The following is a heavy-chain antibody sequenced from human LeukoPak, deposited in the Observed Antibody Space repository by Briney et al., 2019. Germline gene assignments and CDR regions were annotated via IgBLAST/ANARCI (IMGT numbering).Heavy chain of an antibody. CDR3: TKEVRFQIDY. Sequence: GGSLRLSCAASGFTFSIDSMNWVRQAPGKGLEWISYINSGGGTTYYADSVKGRFTISRDNAKNSLYLQMNSLRAEDTAVYYCTKEVRFQIDYCGQGTLVTVSA. J-gene: IGHJ4*02. V-gene: IGHV3-48*01. D-gene: IGHD3-3*01. CDR2: INSGGGTT. CDR1: GFTFSIDS.